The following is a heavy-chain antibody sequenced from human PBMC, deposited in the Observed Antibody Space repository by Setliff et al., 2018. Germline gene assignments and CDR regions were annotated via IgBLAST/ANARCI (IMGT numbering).Heavy chain of an antibody. CDR1: GFTFSNYD. D-gene: IGHD4-17*01. V-gene: IGHV3-48*03. J-gene: IGHJ4*02. CDR3: VRTLFLRYYGGDY. Sequence: GGSLRLSCAASGFTFSNYDMNWVRQAPGKGLEWVSYIKSSGSSIYYADSVKGRFTISRDNAKNSLYLQMDSLRAEDTAVYYCVRTLFLRYYGGDYWGQGTLVTVSS. CDR2: IKSSGSSI.